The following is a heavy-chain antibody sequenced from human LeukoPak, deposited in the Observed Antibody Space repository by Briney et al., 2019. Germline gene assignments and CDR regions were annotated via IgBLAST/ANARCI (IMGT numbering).Heavy chain of an antibody. CDR1: GFTFSSYG. J-gene: IGHJ4*02. Sequence: GGSLRLSCAASGFTFSSYGMHWVRQARGKGLEWVAVVSFDGINKYYADSVKGRFTISRDNSKNTLYLQMDSLRAEDTAVYYCAKRGGTNSWYVIEYWGQGTLVTVSS. CDR3: AKRGGTNSWYVIEY. V-gene: IGHV3-30*18. CDR2: VSFDGINK. D-gene: IGHD6-13*01.